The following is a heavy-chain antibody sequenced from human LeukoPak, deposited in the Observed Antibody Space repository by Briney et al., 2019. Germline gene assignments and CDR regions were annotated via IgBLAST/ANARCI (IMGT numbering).Heavy chain of an antibody. Sequence: PSETLSLTCTVSGGSISSSSYYGGWIRQPPGKGLEWIGSIYYSGSTYYNPSLKSRVTISVDTSKNQFSLKLSSVTAADTAVYYCAGGLSSSWYYFDYWGQGTLVTVSS. CDR1: GGSISSSSYY. J-gene: IGHJ4*02. CDR3: AGGLSSSWYYFDY. V-gene: IGHV4-39*01. CDR2: IYYSGST. D-gene: IGHD6-13*01.